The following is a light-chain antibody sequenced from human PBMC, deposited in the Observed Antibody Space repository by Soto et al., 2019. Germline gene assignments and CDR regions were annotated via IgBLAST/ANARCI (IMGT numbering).Light chain of an antibody. J-gene: IGLJ1*01. CDR3: SSYTSSSTRV. CDR1: SSDVGGYNY. CDR2: DVS. Sequence: LTQPASVSGSPGQSITISCTGTSSDVGGYNYVSWYQQHPGKAPKLMIYDVSNRPSGVSNRFSGSKSGNTASLTISGLQAEDEADYYCSSYTSSSTRVFGTGTKGHRP. V-gene: IGLV2-14*01.